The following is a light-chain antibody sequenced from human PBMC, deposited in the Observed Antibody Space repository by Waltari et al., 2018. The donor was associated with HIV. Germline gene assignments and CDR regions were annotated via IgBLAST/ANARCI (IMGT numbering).Light chain of an antibody. CDR3: QQYDSTPLT. V-gene: IGKV4-1*01. Sequence: DIVMTQSPDSLPVSLGERAIINCKSSQSVLYSSNNKNYLAWYQQRPGQAPKLLIYWASTRESGVPDRFSGSGSGTDFTLTISSLQAEDAAVYYCQQYDSTPLTFGGGTKVEI. CDR1: QSVLYSSNNKNY. CDR2: WAS. J-gene: IGKJ4*01.